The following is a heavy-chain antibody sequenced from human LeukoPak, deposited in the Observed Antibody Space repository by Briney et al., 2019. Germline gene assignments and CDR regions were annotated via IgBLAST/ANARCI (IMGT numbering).Heavy chain of an antibody. CDR1: GYSFTSYW. D-gene: IGHD3-3*01. J-gene: IGHJ4*02. V-gene: IGHV5-51*01. Sequence: GESLKISCKGSGYSFTSYWIGWVRQMPGKGLEWMGIIYPGDSDTRYSPSFQGQVTISADKSISTAYLQWSSLKASDTAMYYCARGDVGWSGFPREGYFDYWGQGTLVTVSS. CDR2: IYPGDSDT. CDR3: ARGDVGWSGFPREGYFDY.